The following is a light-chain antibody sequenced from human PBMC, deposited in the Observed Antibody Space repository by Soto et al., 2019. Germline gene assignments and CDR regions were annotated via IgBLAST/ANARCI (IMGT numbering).Light chain of an antibody. CDR2: DVS. J-gene: IGLJ1*01. Sequence: QSVLTQPAPVSGSPGQSITISCTGTSSDVGGYNYVSWYQQHPGKAPKLMIYDVSNRPSGVSNRFSGSKSGNTASLTISGFQAEDEADYYCSSYTSSSTPLYVFGTGT. V-gene: IGLV2-14*01. CDR1: SSDVGGYNY. CDR3: SSYTSSSTPLYV.